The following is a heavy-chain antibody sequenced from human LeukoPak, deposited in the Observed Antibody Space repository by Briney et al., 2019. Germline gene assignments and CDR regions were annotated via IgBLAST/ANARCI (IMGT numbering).Heavy chain of an antibody. D-gene: IGHD4-11*01. Sequence: SETLSLTRTVSGGSISSGGYYWSWIRQRPGKGLEWIGYIYYSGSTYYNPSLKSRVTISVDTSKNQFSLKLSSVTAADTAVYYCARDGSNYGWFDPWGQGTLVTVSS. CDR3: ARDGSNYGWFDP. V-gene: IGHV4-31*03. CDR2: IYYSGST. J-gene: IGHJ5*02. CDR1: GGSISSGGYY.